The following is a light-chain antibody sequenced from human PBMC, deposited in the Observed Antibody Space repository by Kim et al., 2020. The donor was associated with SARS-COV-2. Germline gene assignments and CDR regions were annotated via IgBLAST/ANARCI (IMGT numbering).Light chain of an antibody. J-gene: IGKJ4*01. V-gene: IGKV3-11*01. CDR2: DAS. CDR3: QQRDSWPPAVS. CDR1: QSIDTS. Sequence: PGEQSTLSCRASQSIDTSLAWYQHRPGQAPRLLVYDASIRATAVPDRFSGSGSGTDFTLTISSLEPEDFSTYYCQQRDSWPPAVSFGGGTKVDIK.